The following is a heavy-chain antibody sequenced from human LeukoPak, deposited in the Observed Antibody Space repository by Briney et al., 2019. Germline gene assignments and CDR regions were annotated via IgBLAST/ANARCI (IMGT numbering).Heavy chain of an antibody. J-gene: IGHJ4*02. CDR1: GFTFSSYT. D-gene: IGHD3-22*01. V-gene: IGHV3-30*04. CDR2: SSHDGSNN. Sequence: PGGSLRLSCAASGFTFSSYTRHWVRQAPGKGLEWVAVSSHDGSNNYYADSVKGRFTISRDNSKNTLYLQMNSLRAEDTAIYYCTRGFYYDSGAYYFDYWGQGTLVTVSS. CDR3: TRGFYYDSGAYYFDY.